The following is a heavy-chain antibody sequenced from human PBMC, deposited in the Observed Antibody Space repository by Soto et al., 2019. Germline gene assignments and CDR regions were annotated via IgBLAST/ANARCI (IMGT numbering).Heavy chain of an antibody. V-gene: IGHV2-5*02. Sequence: SGPTLVNPTPTLTLTCTFSGFSLSSNGVGVGWIRQPPGEALEWLTLIYWDDDKRYSPSLKTRLTITKDTSKNQVVLTMTNMDPVDTATYYCARYYFGSGLYFFDYWGQGALVTVSS. CDR3: ARYYFGSGLYFFDY. J-gene: IGHJ4*02. CDR1: GFSLSSNGVG. CDR2: IYWDDDK. D-gene: IGHD3-10*01.